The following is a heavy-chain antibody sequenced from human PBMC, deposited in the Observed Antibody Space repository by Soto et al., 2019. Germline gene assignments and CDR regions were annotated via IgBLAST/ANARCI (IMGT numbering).Heavy chain of an antibody. J-gene: IGHJ3*02. CDR1: GFTFSSYW. V-gene: IGHV3-74*01. Sequence: EVQLVESGGGLVQPGGSLRLSCAASGFTFSSYWMHWVCQAPGKGLVWVSRINSDESRTNYADSVKGRFTISRDNAKNTLYLQMNSLRVEETAVYYCARGVRGAYGLDIWGQGTMVTVSS. D-gene: IGHD2-21*01. CDR3: ARGVRGAYGLDI. CDR2: INSDESRT.